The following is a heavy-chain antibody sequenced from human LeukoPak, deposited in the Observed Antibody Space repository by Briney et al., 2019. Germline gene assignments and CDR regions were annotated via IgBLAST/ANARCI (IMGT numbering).Heavy chain of an antibody. Sequence: GGSLRLSCAASGFTVSDSYMSWVRQAPGKGLEWVSTIYKEGNTYQADSVKGRFTMSRDNSKNTLYLQMNSLRVEDTAIYYCARESITSGWYLYWGQGTLVTVSS. D-gene: IGHD6-19*01. CDR1: GFTVSDSY. J-gene: IGHJ4*02. CDR2: IYKEGNT. V-gene: IGHV3-53*01. CDR3: ARESITSGWYLY.